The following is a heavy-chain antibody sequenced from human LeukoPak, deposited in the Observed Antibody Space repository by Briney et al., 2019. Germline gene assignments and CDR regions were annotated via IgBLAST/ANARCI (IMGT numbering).Heavy chain of an antibody. CDR2: IIPIFGTA. Sequence: GASVKVSCKASGGTFSTYAINWVRQAPGQGLERMGGIIPIFGTANYAQKFQGRVTITTDESTSTAYMELSSLRSEDTAVYYCARDRGATNFDYWGQGTLVTVSS. J-gene: IGHJ4*02. CDR1: GGTFSTYA. CDR3: ARDRGATNFDY. V-gene: IGHV1-69*05. D-gene: IGHD1-26*01.